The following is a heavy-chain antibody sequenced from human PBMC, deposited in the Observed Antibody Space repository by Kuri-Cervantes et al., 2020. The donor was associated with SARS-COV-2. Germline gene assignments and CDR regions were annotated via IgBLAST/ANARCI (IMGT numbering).Heavy chain of an antibody. V-gene: IGHV4-59*05. CDR3: ARGSELEPSYYYYYYMDV. J-gene: IGHJ6*03. Sequence: SETLSLTCTVSGGSISSYYWSWIRQPPGKGLEWIGSIYYSGSTYYNPSLKSRVTISVDTSKNQFSLKLSSVTAADTAVYYCARGSELEPSYYYYYYMDVWGKGTTVTVSS. D-gene: IGHD1-1*01. CDR2: IYYSGST. CDR1: GGSISSYY.